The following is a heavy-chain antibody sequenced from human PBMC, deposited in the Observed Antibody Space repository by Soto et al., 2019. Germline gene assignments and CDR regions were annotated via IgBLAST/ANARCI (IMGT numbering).Heavy chain of an antibody. CDR2: IYATGTT. Sequence: SETLSLTCTVSGASISGFYWSWIRKSAGKGLEWIGRIYATGTTDYKPSLKSRVMMSVDTSKKQFSLKLRSVTAADTAVYYCVRDGTKTLRDWFDPWGQGISVTVSS. CDR3: VRDGTKTLRDWFDP. J-gene: IGHJ5*02. V-gene: IGHV4-4*07. CDR1: GASISGFY. D-gene: IGHD1-1*01.